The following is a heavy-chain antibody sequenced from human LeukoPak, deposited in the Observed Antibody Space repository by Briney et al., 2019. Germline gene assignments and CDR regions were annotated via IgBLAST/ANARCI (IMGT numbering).Heavy chain of an antibody. Sequence: EASVKVSCKASGYTFTSYGISWVRQAPGQGLEWMGWISTYSGNTKYAQKVQGRVTMTTDPSTSTAYMELRSLRSDDTAVYYCAREYCSSTSCYFPDYWGQGTLVTVSS. CDR1: GYTFTSYG. D-gene: IGHD2-2*01. CDR2: ISTYSGNT. CDR3: AREYCSSTSCYFPDY. J-gene: IGHJ4*02. V-gene: IGHV1-18*01.